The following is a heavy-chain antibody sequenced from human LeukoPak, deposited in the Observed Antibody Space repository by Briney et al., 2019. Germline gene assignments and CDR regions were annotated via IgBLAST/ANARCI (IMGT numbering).Heavy chain of an antibody. V-gene: IGHV1-69*13. D-gene: IGHD6-6*01. CDR1: GGTFSSYG. J-gene: IGHJ6*02. CDR2: IIPIFGTA. Sequence: SVKVSCKASGGTFSSYGISWVRQAPGQGLEWMGGIIPIFGTANYAQKFQGRVTITADESTSTAYMELSSLRSEDTAVYYCARLDEYSSPSRYYGMDVWGQGTTVTVSS. CDR3: ARLDEYSSPSRYYGMDV.